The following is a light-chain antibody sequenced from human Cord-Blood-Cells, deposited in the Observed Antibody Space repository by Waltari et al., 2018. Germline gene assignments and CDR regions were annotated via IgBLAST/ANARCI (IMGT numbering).Light chain of an antibody. CDR2: RDS. Sequence: SYELTQPLSVSVALGQTARITCGGTNIGSNNVRWYQQKPGQAPLLVIYRDSNWPSGIPERFSGSNSGNTATLTISRAQAGDEADYYCQVWDSSAADWVFGGGTKLTVL. CDR1: NIGSNN. V-gene: IGLV3-9*01. CDR3: QVWDSSAADWV. J-gene: IGLJ3*02.